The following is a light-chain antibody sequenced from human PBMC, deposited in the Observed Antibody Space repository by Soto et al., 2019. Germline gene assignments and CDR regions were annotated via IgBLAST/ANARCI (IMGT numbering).Light chain of an antibody. Sequence: ETVLTQSPGTLSSSPGERATLSCRASQTVSSHYLAWYQQKPGQAPRLLIYGASRRATGIPDRFSCSGSGTDYTLTISRLEPEAFASYYCQHYGSSPPTYTFGQGTKLEIK. V-gene: IGKV3-20*01. J-gene: IGKJ2*01. CDR3: QHYGSSPPTYT. CDR1: QTVSSHY. CDR2: GAS.